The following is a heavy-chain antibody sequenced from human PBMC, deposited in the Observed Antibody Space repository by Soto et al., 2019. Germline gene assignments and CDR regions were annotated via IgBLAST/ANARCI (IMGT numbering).Heavy chain of an antibody. V-gene: IGHV1-8*01. Sequence: ASVKVSCKASGYTFTSYDINWVRQAAGQGLEWMGWMNPNSGNTGYAQKFQGRVTMTRNTSISTAYMELSSLRSEDTAVYYCARGLNFHYYYYGMDVWGQGTTVTVSS. CDR2: MNPNSGNT. J-gene: IGHJ6*02. CDR1: GYTFTSYD. CDR3: ARGLNFHYYYYGMDV.